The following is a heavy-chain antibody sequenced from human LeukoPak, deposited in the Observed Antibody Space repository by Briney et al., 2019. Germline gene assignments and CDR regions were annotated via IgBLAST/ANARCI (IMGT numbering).Heavy chain of an antibody. V-gene: IGHV3-23*01. D-gene: IGHD6-19*01. CDR2: ISGSGGST. CDR1: GFTFSSYA. CDR3: AKDSSSGWYGFDH. Sequence: QTGGSLRLSCAASGFTFSSYAMSWVRQAPGKGLEWVSAISGSGGSTYYADSVKGRFTISRDNSKNTLYLQMNSLRAEDTAVYYCAKDSSSGWYGFDHWGQGTLVTVSS. J-gene: IGHJ4*02.